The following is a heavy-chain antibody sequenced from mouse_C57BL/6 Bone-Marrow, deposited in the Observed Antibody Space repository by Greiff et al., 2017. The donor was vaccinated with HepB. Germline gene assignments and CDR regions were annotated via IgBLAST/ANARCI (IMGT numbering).Heavy chain of an antibody. CDR3: ARGNYYYGSGYGYFDV. CDR2: IRLKSDNYAT. D-gene: IGHD1-1*01. CDR1: GFTFSNYW. Sequence: DVMLVESGGGLVQPGGSMKLSCVASGFTFSNYWMNWVRQSPEKGLEWVAQIRLKSDNYATHYAESVKGRFTISRAESKSSVYLQMNNLRAEDTGIYYCARGNYYYGSGYGYFDVWGTGTTVTVSS. J-gene: IGHJ1*03. V-gene: IGHV6-3*01.